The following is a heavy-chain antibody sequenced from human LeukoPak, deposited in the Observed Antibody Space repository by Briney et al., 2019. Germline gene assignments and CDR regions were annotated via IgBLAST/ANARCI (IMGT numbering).Heavy chain of an antibody. CDR2: ISWNSGSI. V-gene: IGHV3-9*01. D-gene: IGHD5-24*01. J-gene: IGHJ4*02. CDR3: AKDMAARRDGYNFNY. Sequence: GGSLRFSCAASGFTFDDYAMHWVRQAPGKGLEWFSGISWNSGSIGYADSVKGRFTISRDNAKNSLYLQMNSLRAEDTALYYCAKDMAARRDGYNFNYWGQGTLVTVSS. CDR1: GFTFDDYA.